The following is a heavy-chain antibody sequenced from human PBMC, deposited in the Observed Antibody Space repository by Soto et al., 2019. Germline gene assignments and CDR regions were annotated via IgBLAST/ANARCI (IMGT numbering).Heavy chain of an antibody. CDR2: ISYDGSNK. J-gene: IGHJ4*02. Sequence: AGGSLRLSCAASGFTFSIYAMHWVRQAPGKGLEWVAVISYDGSNKYYADSVKGRFTISRDNAKNSLYLQMNSLRAEDTAVYYCARDLNLGSFDYWGQGTLVTVSS. CDR1: GFTFSIYA. V-gene: IGHV3-30-3*01. CDR3: ARDLNLGSFDY.